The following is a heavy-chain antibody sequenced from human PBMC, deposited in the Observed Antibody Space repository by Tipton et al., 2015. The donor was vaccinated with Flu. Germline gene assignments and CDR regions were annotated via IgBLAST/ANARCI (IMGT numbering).Heavy chain of an antibody. CDR1: GYSISSGYF. J-gene: IGHJ4*02. V-gene: IGHV4-38-2*02. Sequence: TLSLTCDVSGYSISSGYFWGWIRQPPGKGLEWIGTINHSGSTYYNPSLKSRVTISVDTSKNEFSLELTSVTAADTAVYYCAREGAAGPRDYSDYWGQGTLVTVSS. D-gene: IGHD6-13*01. CDR2: INHSGST. CDR3: AREGAAGPRDYSDY.